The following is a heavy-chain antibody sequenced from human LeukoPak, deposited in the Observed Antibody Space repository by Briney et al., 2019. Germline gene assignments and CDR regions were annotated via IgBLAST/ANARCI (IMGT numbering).Heavy chain of an antibody. J-gene: IGHJ4*02. Sequence: AGGSLRLSCAASGFTFSSYAMSWVRQAPGKGMEWASAISGSGGSTYYADSVKGRFTISRDNSKNTLYLQMNSLRAEDTAVYYCAKSVAAAGLDYWGQGTLVTVSS. CDR1: GFTFSSYA. D-gene: IGHD6-13*01. V-gene: IGHV3-23*01. CDR3: AKSVAAAGLDY. CDR2: ISGSGGST.